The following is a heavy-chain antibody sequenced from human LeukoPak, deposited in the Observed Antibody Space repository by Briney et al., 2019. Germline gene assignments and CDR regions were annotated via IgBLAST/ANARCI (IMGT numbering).Heavy chain of an antibody. CDR2: ISYDGSNK. Sequence: GGSLRLSCAASGFTFSSYAMHWVRQAPGKGLEWVAVISYDGSNKYYADSVKGRFTISGDYYKNTLYLHMNSLRAEDTAIYYCARVATTINWFDPWGQGTLVTVSS. CDR1: GFTFSSYA. J-gene: IGHJ5*02. D-gene: IGHD5-24*01. V-gene: IGHV3-30-3*01. CDR3: ARVATTINWFDP.